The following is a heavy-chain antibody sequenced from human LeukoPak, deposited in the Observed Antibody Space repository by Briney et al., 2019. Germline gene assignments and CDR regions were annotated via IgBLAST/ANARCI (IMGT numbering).Heavy chain of an antibody. CDR1: GFTFTSYD. CDR3: VRDGEGVAISVNYWFDP. D-gene: IGHD3-10*01. Sequence: ASVKVSCKASGFTFTSYDINWVRQATGQGLEWMGWMHPNNGKTGYAQKFQGRVTMTRDTSISTAYMELRSLRSEDTVVYYCVRDGEGVAISVNYWFDPWGQGTLVTVSS. CDR2: MHPNNGKT. V-gene: IGHV1-8*01. J-gene: IGHJ5*02.